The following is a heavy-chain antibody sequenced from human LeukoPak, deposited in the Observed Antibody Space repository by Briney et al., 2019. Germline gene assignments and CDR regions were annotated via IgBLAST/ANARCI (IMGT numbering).Heavy chain of an antibody. CDR2: ISYDGSNK. J-gene: IGHJ4*02. CDR3: AKEGDSSSWYYFDY. D-gene: IGHD6-13*01. CDR1: GFTFSSYG. Sequence: PGGSLRLSCAASGFTFSSYGMHWVRQAPGKGLEWVAVISYDGSNKYYADSVKGRFTISRDNSKNTLYLQMNSLRAEDTAVYYCAKEGDSSSWYYFDYWGQGTLVTVSS. V-gene: IGHV3-30*18.